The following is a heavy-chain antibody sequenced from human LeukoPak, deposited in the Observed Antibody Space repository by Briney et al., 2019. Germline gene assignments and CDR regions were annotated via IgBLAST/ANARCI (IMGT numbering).Heavy chain of an antibody. CDR2: IYYSGST. V-gene: IGHV4-31*03. CDR3: AREALQDCGGDCYPTLFDY. D-gene: IGHD2-21*02. Sequence: SETLSLTCTVSGGSISSGGYYWSWIRQHPGKGLEWIGYIYYSGSTYYSPSLKSRVTISVDTSKNQFSLKLSSVTAADTAVYYCAREALQDCGGDCYPTLFDYWGQGTLVTVSS. CDR1: GGSISSGGYY. J-gene: IGHJ4*02.